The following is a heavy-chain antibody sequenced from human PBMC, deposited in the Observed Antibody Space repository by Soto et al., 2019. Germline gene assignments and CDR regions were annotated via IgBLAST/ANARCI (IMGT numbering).Heavy chain of an antibody. J-gene: IGHJ5*02. CDR2: IYPGDSDT. D-gene: IGHD5-12*01. CDR3: ARLLFSGYDYPEPNWFDP. CDR1: GYSFTSYW. Sequence: PGESLKISCKGSGYSFTSYWIGWVRQMPGKGLEWMGIIYPGDSDTRYSPSFQGQVTISADKSISTAYLQWSSLKASDTAMYYCARLLFSGYDYPEPNWFDPWGQGTLVTVSS. V-gene: IGHV5-51*01.